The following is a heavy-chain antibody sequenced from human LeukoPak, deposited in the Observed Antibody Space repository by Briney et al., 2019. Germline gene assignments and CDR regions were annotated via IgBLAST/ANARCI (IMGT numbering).Heavy chain of an antibody. V-gene: IGHV3-30-3*01. CDR2: ISYDGSNK. J-gene: IGHJ6*02. D-gene: IGHD3-3*01. CDR1: GFTFSNYA. Sequence: GGSLRLSCAASGFTFSNYAMHWVRQAPGKGLEWVAVISYDGSNKYYADSVKGRFTISRDNSKNTLYLQMNSLRAEDTAVYYCARALDFWSGYNYGMDVWGQGTTVTVSS. CDR3: ARALDFWSGYNYGMDV.